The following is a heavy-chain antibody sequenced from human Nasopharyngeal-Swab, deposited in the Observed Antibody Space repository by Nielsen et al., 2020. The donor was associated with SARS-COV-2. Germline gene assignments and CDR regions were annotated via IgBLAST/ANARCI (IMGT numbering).Heavy chain of an antibody. J-gene: IGHJ6*02. D-gene: IGHD4/OR15-4a*01. CDR2: IYYSGST. Sequence: RQAPGKGLEWIGNIYYSGSTYYSPSLKSRLTISVDTSKNQFSLKLSSVTAAGTAVYYCARQPSMVHYYYYGMDVWGQGTTVTVAS. CDR3: ARQPSMVHYYYYGMDV. V-gene: IGHV4-39*01.